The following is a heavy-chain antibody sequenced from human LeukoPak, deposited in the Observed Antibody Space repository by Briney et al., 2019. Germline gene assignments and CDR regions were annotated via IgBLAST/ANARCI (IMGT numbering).Heavy chain of an antibody. Sequence: PGRSLRLSCAASGLTFSYYGMHWVRQVTGKGLDWVAAMWFDGIRKYYAVSGQGRLTIARDNSKNTLYLQMNSLRAEDTAVYYCAIDLEDSSPFCAFDMWGQGTMVTVSS. D-gene: IGHD6-19*01. CDR1: GLTFSYYG. CDR2: MWFDGIRK. J-gene: IGHJ3*02. V-gene: IGHV3-33*01. CDR3: AIDLEDSSPFCAFDM.